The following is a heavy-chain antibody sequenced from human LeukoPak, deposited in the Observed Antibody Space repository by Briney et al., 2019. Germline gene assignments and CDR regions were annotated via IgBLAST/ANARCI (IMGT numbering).Heavy chain of an antibody. CDR3: ARGGITMIVVVNDAFDI. J-gene: IGHJ3*02. CDR1: GGTFSNNP. D-gene: IGHD3-22*01. CDR2: IIPIFGTA. V-gene: IGHV1-69*05. Sequence: SVKVSCKASGGTFSNNPISWVRQAPGQGLEWMGEIIPIFGTATYAQKFQGRVTMTRDTSTSTVYMELSSLRSEDTAVYYCARGGITMIVVVNDAFDIWGQGTMVTVSS.